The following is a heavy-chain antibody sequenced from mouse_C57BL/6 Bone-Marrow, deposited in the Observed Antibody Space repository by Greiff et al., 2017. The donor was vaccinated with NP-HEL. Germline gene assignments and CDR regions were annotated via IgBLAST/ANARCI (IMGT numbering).Heavy chain of an antibody. Sequence: QVQLKQSGAELARPGASVKLSCKASGYTFTSYGISWVKQRTGQGLEWIGEIYPRSGNTYYNEKFKGKATLTADKSSSTAYMELRSLTSEDSAVYFCARWGLRRFYWGQGTTLTVSS. CDR3: ARWGLRRFY. J-gene: IGHJ2*01. V-gene: IGHV1-81*01. CDR1: GYTFTSYG. CDR2: IYPRSGNT. D-gene: IGHD2-4*01.